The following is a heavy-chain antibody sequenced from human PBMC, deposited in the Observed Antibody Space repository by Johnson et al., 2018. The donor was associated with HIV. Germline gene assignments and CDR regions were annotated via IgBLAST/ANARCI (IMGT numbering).Heavy chain of an antibody. D-gene: IGHD4-23*01. CDR3: AKSPGKDHGGNSGGIDI. CDR2: IRNDGSNK. CDR1: GFSFSSYG. J-gene: IGHJ3*02. Sequence: QVQLVESGGGVVQPGGSLRLSCAASGFSFSSYGLHWVRQAPGKGLQWVAFIRNDGSNKYYADSVKGRLTVSRDNSKNTLYLQMNSLRAEDTALYYCAKSPGKDHGGNSGGIDIWGQGTMVTVSA. V-gene: IGHV3-30*02.